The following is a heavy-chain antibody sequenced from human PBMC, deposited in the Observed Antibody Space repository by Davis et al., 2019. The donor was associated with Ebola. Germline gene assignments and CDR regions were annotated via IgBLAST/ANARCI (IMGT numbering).Heavy chain of an antibody. D-gene: IGHD4-17*01. Sequence: GESLKISCAASGFTFSTYSMNWVRQAPGKGLEWVSSISSGSSYIYYADSVKGRFTISRDNAKNSLYLQMHSLRAEDTAVYYCARDQGTPYGDYGMDVWGKGTTVTVSS. CDR3: ARDQGTPYGDYGMDV. CDR1: GFTFSTYS. J-gene: IGHJ6*04. CDR2: ISSGSSYI. V-gene: IGHV3-21*01.